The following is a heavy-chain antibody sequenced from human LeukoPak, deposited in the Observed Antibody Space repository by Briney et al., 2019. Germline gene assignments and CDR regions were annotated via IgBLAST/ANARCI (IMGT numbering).Heavy chain of an antibody. D-gene: IGHD6-19*01. J-gene: IGHJ4*02. CDR1: GGSFSGYY. Sequence: SETLPLTCAVYGGSFSGYYRSWLRQPPGKGLEWIGEINHSGSTNYNPSLKSRVTISVDTSKNQFSLKLSSVTAADTAVYYCARGWRIAVAGYYFDYWGQGTLVTVSS. CDR2: INHSGST. CDR3: ARGWRIAVAGYYFDY. V-gene: IGHV4-34*01.